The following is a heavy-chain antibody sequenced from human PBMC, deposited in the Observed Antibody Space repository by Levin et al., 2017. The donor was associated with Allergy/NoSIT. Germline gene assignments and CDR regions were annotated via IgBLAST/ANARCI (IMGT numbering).Heavy chain of an antibody. CDR1: GFTFSDYY. Sequence: GESLKISCAASGFTFSDYYMSWIRQAPGKGLEWVSYISSSGSTIYYADSVKGRFTISRDNAKNSLYLQMNSLRAEDTAVYYCVSAQLAHITFFDPWGQGTLVTVSS. J-gene: IGHJ5*02. CDR3: VSAQLAHITFFDP. D-gene: IGHD6-13*01. V-gene: IGHV3-11*01. CDR2: ISSSGSTI.